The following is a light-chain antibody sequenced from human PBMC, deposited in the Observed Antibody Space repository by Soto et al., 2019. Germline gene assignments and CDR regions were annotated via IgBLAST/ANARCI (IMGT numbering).Light chain of an antibody. CDR1: QSISNW. CDR3: QQYHRYPYS. J-gene: IGKJ2*01. V-gene: IGKV1-5*03. CDR2: RAS. Sequence: DIQMSQSPSTLSPSVGERVTISCRASQSISNWLAWYQQKPGEAPELLIYRASNLQSGVPSRFSGSGSGTEFTLTISSLQTDDFATYYCQQYHRYPYSFGPGTKLEI.